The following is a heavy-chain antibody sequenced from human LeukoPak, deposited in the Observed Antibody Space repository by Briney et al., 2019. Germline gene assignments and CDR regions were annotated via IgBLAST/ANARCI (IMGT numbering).Heavy chain of an antibody. J-gene: IGHJ4*02. Sequence: GRSLRLSCAASGFTFDDYAMHWVRQAPGKGLEWVSGISGSGGSTYYADSVKGRFTISRDNSKNTLYLQMNSLRAEDTAVYYCAKVKLGDSSAWGVNYFDYWGQGTLVTVSS. CDR3: AKVKLGDSSAWGVNYFDY. D-gene: IGHD3-22*01. CDR2: ISGSGGST. CDR1: GFTFDDYA. V-gene: IGHV3-23*01.